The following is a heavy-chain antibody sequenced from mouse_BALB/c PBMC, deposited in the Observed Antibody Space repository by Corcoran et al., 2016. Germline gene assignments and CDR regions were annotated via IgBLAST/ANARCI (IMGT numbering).Heavy chain of an antibody. V-gene: IGHV14-3*02. CDR3: ARRDYDYWYFDV. CDR2: IDPANGNT. CDR1: GFNIKDTY. J-gene: IGHJ1*01. Sequence: EVQLQQSGAELVKPGASVMLSCTASGFNIKDTYMHWVKQRPEQGLEWIGRIDPANGNTKYDPKFQGKATITADTSSNTAYMQFNSLTSEDSAVYYCARRDYDYWYFDVWGAGTTVTVSS. D-gene: IGHD2-4*01.